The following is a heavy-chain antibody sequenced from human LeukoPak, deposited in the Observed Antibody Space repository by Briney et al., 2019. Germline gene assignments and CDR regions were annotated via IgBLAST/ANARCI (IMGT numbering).Heavy chain of an antibody. CDR2: IYTSGST. Sequence: SETLSLTCTVSGGSISSGSYYWSWIRQPAGKGLEWIGRIYTSGSTSYNPSLKSRVTILVDTSKNQFSLKLSSVTAADTAVYYCALTGSLDYYYCGMDVWGQGTLVTVSS. J-gene: IGHJ6*02. D-gene: IGHD3-9*01. CDR3: ALTGSLDYYYCGMDV. V-gene: IGHV4-61*02. CDR1: GGSISSGSYY.